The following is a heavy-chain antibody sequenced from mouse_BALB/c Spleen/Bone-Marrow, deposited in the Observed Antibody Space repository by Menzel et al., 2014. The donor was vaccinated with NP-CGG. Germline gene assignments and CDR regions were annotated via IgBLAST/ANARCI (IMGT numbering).Heavy chain of an antibody. Sequence: DVMLVESGGGLVKPGGSLKLSCAASGFTFSDYYMYWVRQTPEKRLEWVATISDGGSYTYYPDSVKGRFTISRDNAKNNLYLQMSSLKSEDTAMYDCARGSSYFDYWGQGTTLTVSS. CDR2: ISDGGSYT. J-gene: IGHJ2*01. CDR1: GFTFSDYY. D-gene: IGHD1-1*01. CDR3: ARGSSYFDY. V-gene: IGHV5-4*02.